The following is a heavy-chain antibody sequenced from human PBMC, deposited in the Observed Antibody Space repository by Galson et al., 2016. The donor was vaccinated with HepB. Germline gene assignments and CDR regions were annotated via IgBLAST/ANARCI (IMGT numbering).Heavy chain of an antibody. V-gene: IGHV1-69*13. CDR1: GGTSSNYA. CDR3: TRAFGGGYTYVYSF. Sequence: SVKVSCKASGGTSSNYAISWVRQAPGQGLEWMGGVIPIFGTANYAQKFQGRVTITADESTSTAYMELSSLRSEDTAVYYCTRAFGGGYTYVYSFWGQGTLVTVSS. J-gene: IGHJ4*02. D-gene: IGHD5-18*01. CDR2: VIPIFGTA.